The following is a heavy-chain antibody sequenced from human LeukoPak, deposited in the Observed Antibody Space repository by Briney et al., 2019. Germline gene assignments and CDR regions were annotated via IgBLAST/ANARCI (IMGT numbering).Heavy chain of an antibody. V-gene: IGHV4-61*02. D-gene: IGHD2-2*01. CDR1: GGSISSGSYY. J-gene: IGHJ4*02. CDR2: IYTSGST. Sequence: PSETLSLTCTVSGGSISSGSYYWSWIRQPAGKGLEWIGRIYTSGSTNYNTSLKSRVTISVDKSKNQISLNLNSVTAADTAVYYCARGTRYCSSTSCYADFDYWGQGTLVTVSS. CDR3: ARGTRYCSSTSCYADFDY.